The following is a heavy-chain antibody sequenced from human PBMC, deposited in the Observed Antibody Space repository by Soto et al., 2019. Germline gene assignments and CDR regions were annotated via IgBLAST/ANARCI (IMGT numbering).Heavy chain of an antibody. CDR2: IYYSGGT. V-gene: IGHV4-61*01. CDR1: GGSVSSGSYY. CDR3: VRDSTVVTNSKYYYYYYGMDV. D-gene: IGHD3-22*01. J-gene: IGHJ6*02. Sequence: PSETLSLTCTVSGGSVSSGSYYWSWIRQSPGKRLEWIGYIYYSGGTNYNPSLKSRVTISVDTSKNQFSLKLSSVTAADTAVYYCVRDSTVVTNSKYYYYYYGMDVWGQGTTVTVSS.